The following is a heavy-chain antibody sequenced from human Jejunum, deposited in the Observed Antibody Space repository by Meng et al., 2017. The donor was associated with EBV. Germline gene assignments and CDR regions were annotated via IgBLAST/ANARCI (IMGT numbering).Heavy chain of an antibody. V-gene: IGHV3-23*04. CDR1: GFTFNSHT. Sequence: VRLVGLGGGLVKPGGSLRPSCAASGFTFNSHTMSWVRQAPGKGLEWVSAITDSGGSTYYTDSVKGRFTISRDNSKNTLYLQMNSLRAEDTAVYYCAKLTRAWGQGTLVTVSS. J-gene: IGHJ5*02. CDR2: ITDSGGST. CDR3: AKLTRA.